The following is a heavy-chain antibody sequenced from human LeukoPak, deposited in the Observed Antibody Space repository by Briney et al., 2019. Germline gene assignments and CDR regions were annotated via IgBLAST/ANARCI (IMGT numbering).Heavy chain of an antibody. Sequence: PGGSLRLSCAASGFTVSSNYMSWVRQAPGKGLEWVSVIYSGGSTYYADSVKGRFTISRDNSKNTLYLQMNSLRAEDTAVYYCARHGYCSGGSCYPYYYYGMDVWGQGTTVTVSS. CDR2: IYSGGST. V-gene: IGHV3-66*04. CDR3: ARHGYCSGGSCYPYYYYGMDV. J-gene: IGHJ6*02. D-gene: IGHD2-15*01. CDR1: GFTVSSNY.